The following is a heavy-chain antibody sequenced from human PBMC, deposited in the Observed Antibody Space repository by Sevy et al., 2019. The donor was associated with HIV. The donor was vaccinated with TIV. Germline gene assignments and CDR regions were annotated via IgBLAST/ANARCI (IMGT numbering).Heavy chain of an antibody. D-gene: IGHD2-8*01. CDR3: AREGCTKPHDY. J-gene: IGHJ4*02. CDR2: LSFGCGKI. Sequence: GGSLRLSCAAXGFDFSIYSMSWVRQAPGKGLEWVSTLSFGCGKINYADSVKGRFTISRDNSKSSVYLQMNNMRVEDTAVYYCAREGCTKPHDYWGQGTLVTVSS. V-gene: IGHV3-23*01. CDR1: GFDFSIYS.